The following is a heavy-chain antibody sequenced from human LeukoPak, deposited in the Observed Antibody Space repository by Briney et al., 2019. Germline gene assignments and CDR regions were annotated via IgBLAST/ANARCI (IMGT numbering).Heavy chain of an antibody. J-gene: IGHJ4*02. Sequence: GGSLRLSCAASGFTFSSYGMHWVLQAPGKGLEWVAFIRYDGSNKYYADSVKGRFTISRDNSKNTLYLQMNSLRAEDTAVYYCAKIVVVVAATLDDYWGQGTLVTVSS. CDR2: IRYDGSNK. D-gene: IGHD2-15*01. V-gene: IGHV3-30*02. CDR1: GFTFSSYG. CDR3: AKIVVVVAATLDDY.